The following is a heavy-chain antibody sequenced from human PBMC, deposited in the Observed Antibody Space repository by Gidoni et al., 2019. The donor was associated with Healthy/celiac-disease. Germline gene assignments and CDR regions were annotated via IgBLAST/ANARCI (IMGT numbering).Heavy chain of an antibody. CDR3: ARESSMGSTSSEPIPFDY. D-gene: IGHD2-2*01. CDR1: GGPFSSST. J-gene: IGHJ4*02. CDR2: IIPISGIA. Sequence: QVQLVQSGAEVKKLGSSVKVSCKASGGPFSSSTISWVRQAPGQGLEWMGRIIPISGIANYAQKCHGRVTITADKSTSTAYMELSSLRSEDTAVYYCARESSMGSTSSEPIPFDYWGQGTLVTVSS. V-gene: IGHV1-69*08.